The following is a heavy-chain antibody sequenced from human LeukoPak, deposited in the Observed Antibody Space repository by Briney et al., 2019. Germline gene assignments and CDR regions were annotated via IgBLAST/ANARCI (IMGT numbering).Heavy chain of an antibody. D-gene: IGHD3-3*02. Sequence: SETLSLTCTVSGYSITNDYYWGWIRQPPGKGLERIGSVYHGGSTYHNPSLRSRVTIFVDTSKNQFSLTLRSVTAADTAVYFCARVHSWSGPDYWGQGTLVTVSS. CDR3: ARVHSWSGPDY. V-gene: IGHV4-38-2*02. CDR2: VYHGGST. CDR1: GYSITNDYY. J-gene: IGHJ4*02.